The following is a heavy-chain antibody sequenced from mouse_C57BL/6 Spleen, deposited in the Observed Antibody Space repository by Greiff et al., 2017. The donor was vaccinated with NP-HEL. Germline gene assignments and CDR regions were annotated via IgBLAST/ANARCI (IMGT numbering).Heavy chain of an antibody. Sequence: VQLQQSGAELVRPGASVTLSCKASGYTFTDYEMHWVKQTPVPGLAWIGAIDPEPGGTAYNQKFKGKAILTADKSSSTAYMELRSLTSEDSAVYYCTRSGGSREYFDVWGTGTTVTVSS. D-gene: IGHD1-1*01. CDR1: GYTFTDYE. V-gene: IGHV1-15*01. CDR3: TRSGGSREYFDV. CDR2: IDPEPGGT. J-gene: IGHJ1*03.